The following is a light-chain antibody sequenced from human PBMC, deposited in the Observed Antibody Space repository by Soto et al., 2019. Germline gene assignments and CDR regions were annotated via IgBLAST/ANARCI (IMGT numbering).Light chain of an antibody. J-gene: IGLJ2*01. CDR1: NSDVGGYNY. Sequence: QSVVTQPPSASGSLVQSVIISCTGTNSDVGGYNYVSWYQQHPGKAPKLMIFEVNKRPSGFPDRFSGSKSGNPTSLTASGLQAEDEANYYCSSYAGSNTLVFVEGPKLTVL. V-gene: IGLV2-8*01. CDR2: EVN. CDR3: SSYAGSNTLV.